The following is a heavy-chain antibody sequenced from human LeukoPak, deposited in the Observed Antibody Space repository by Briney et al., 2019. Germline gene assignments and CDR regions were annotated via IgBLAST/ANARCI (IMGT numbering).Heavy chain of an antibody. D-gene: IGHD2-2*01. Sequence: GGSLRLSCAASGFTVSSNYMSWVRQAPGKGLEWVSVIYSGGSTYYADSVKGRFTISRDNSKNTLYLQMNSLRAEDTAVYYCARRESLFIAVVPAARGFDYWGQGTLVTVSS. CDR3: ARRESLFIAVVPAARGFDY. J-gene: IGHJ4*02. CDR2: IYSGGST. V-gene: IGHV3-66*04. CDR1: GFTVSSNY.